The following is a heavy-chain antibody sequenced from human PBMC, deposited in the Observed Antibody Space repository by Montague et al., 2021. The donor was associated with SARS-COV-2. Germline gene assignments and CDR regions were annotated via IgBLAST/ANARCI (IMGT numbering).Heavy chain of an antibody. CDR3: ARSLYDILTGYYLHFDY. J-gene: IGHJ4*02. D-gene: IGHD3-9*01. CDR2: IDWDDNK. Sequence: PALVKPTQTLTLTCTFSGFSLSTSGMCVSWVRQPPGKALEWLALIDWDDNKFYSTSLKTRLTISKDTSKNQVVLTMTNVDPVDTATYYCARSLYDILTGYYLHFDYWGQGTLVTVSS. CDR1: GFSLSTSGMC. V-gene: IGHV2-70*20.